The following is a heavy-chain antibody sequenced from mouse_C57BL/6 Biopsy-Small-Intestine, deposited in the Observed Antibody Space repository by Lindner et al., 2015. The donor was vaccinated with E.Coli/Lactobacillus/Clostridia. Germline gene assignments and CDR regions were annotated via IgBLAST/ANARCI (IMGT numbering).Heavy chain of an antibody. J-gene: IGHJ3*01. CDR2: IHPNSGNT. V-gene: IGHV1-64*01. Sequence: VQLQESGAELVKPGASVKWPCKASGYTFTSYWMHWVKQRPGQGLEWIGMIHPNSGNTNYNEKFKSKATLTVDKSSSTAYMQLSSLTSEDSAVYYCADLPFYWGQGTLVTVSA. CDR1: GYTFTSYW. CDR3: ADLPFY.